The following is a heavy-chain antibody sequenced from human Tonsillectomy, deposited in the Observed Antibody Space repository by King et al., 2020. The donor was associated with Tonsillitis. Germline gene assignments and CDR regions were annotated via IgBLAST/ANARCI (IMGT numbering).Heavy chain of an antibody. CDR3: AKDHYYDSSGYYAFLDF. J-gene: IGHJ4*02. CDR2: ISGSGDST. Sequence: VQLVESGGGLVQPGGSLRLSCAASGFTFSSYAMSWVRQAPGKGLEWVSGISGSGDSTYYADSVKGRFTISRDNSKNTLSLQMNSLRAEDTAVYYCAKDHYYDSSGYYAFLDFWGQGTLVTVSS. D-gene: IGHD3-22*01. CDR1: GFTFSSYA. V-gene: IGHV3-23*04.